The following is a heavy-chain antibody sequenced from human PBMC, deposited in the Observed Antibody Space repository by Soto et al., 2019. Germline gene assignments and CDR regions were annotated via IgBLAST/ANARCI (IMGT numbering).Heavy chain of an antibody. D-gene: IGHD6-19*01. CDR1: GDTVTKYG. V-gene: IGHV1-18*01. CDR2: ISFYNGHT. Sequence: QVQLVQSGGEVKKPGASVKVSCKASGDTVTKYGISWVRQAPGQGLEWLGWISFYNGHTNYALKFQDRITFTTDTSTSTASRELRSRTSDDTAVYYCASATSIAVAGKETWGQGTLVTVSS. J-gene: IGHJ4*02. CDR3: ASATSIAVAGKET.